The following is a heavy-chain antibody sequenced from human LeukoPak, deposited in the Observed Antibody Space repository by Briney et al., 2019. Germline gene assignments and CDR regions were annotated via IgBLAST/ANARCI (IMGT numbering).Heavy chain of an antibody. V-gene: IGHV4-39*07. CDR1: GGSISRSGYY. CDR3: ARLAALRGFYYYMDV. J-gene: IGHJ6*03. Sequence: SETLSLTCAVSGGSISRSGYYWGWIRQPPGKGLEWVANIYRDGNTYYSPSLKSRVTISVDTSKNQFYLRLSSVTAADTAMYYCARLAALRGFYYYMDVWGKGTTVTVSS. D-gene: IGHD6-6*01. CDR2: IYRDGNT.